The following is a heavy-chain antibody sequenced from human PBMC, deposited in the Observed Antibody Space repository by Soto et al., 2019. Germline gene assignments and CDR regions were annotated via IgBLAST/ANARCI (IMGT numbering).Heavy chain of an antibody. CDR2: IDWDDDK. J-gene: IGHJ4*02. CDR1: GFSLTTSGMC. V-gene: IGHV2-70*11. D-gene: IGHD3-22*01. CDR3: ARTYSPSYYDSRGPVDY. Sequence: VSGPTLVNPTQTLTLTCSFSGFSLTTSGMCVSWIRQPPGKALEWLARIDWDDDKYYSTSLKTRLTISKDTSKNQVVLTVTNMDPVDTATYYCARTYSPSYYDSRGPVDYWGQGTLVTVSS.